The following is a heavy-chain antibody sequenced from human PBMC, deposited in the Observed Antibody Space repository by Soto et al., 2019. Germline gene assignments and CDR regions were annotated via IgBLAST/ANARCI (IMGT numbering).Heavy chain of an antibody. V-gene: IGHV3-30*18. D-gene: IGHD3-10*01. J-gene: IGHJ4*02. Sequence: QVQLVESGGGVVQPGRSLRLSCAASGFTFSSYGMHWVRQAPGKGLEWVAVISYGGSNKYYADSVKGRFTISRDNSKNTLYLQMNSLRAEDTAVYYCAKDLTMVRGVIGRIDYWGQGTLVTVSS. CDR3: AKDLTMVRGVIGRIDY. CDR1: GFTFSSYG. CDR2: ISYGGSNK.